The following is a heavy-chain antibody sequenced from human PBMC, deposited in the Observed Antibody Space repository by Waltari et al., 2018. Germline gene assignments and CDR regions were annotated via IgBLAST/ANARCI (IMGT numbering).Heavy chain of an antibody. CDR2: INHSGST. J-gene: IGHJ4*02. CDR3: ARGKGGTMVRGSRPRGFDY. V-gene: IGHV4-34*01. D-gene: IGHD3-10*01. CDR1: GGSFSGYY. Sequence: QVQLQQWGAGLLKPSETLSLTCAVYGGSFSGYYWSWIRQPPGKGLEWIGEINHSGSTNSNPSLKSRVTISVDTSKNQFSLKLSSVTAADTAVYYCARGKGGTMVRGSRPRGFDYWGQGTLVTVSS.